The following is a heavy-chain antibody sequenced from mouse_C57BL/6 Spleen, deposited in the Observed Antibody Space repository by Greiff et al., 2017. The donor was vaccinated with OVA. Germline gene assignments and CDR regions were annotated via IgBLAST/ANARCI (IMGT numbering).Heavy chain of an antibody. Sequence: EVKLMESGGGLVQPGGSMKLSCVASGFTFSNYWMNWVRQSPEKGREWVAQRRLKSDNYATHYAESVKGRFTISRDDSKSSVYLQMNNLRAEDTAIYSSPPSSPYWYFHVWGTGTTVTVSS. V-gene: IGHV6-3*01. D-gene: IGHD1-1*01. CDR1: GFTFSNYW. CDR2: RRLKSDNYAT. CDR3: PPSSPYWYFHV. J-gene: IGHJ1*03.